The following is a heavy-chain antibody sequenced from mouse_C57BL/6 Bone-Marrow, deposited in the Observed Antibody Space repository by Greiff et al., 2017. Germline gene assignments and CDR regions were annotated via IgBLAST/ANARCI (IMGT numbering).Heavy chain of an antibody. D-gene: IGHD6-1*01. Sequence: EVNLVESWGGLVQPGGSLKLSCAASGFTFSDYYMYWVRQTPEKRLEWVAYICNGGGSTYYPDTVKGRFTISRDNATNTLSLQMSRLKSEDTAMYYCANPTAMDYWGQGTSVTVSS. CDR2: ICNGGGST. CDR3: ANPTAMDY. V-gene: IGHV5-12*01. J-gene: IGHJ4*01. CDR1: GFTFSDYY.